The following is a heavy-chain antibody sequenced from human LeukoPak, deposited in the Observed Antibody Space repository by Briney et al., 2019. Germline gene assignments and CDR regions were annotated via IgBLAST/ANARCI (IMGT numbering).Heavy chain of an antibody. CDR3: ARASPLYGSGSYLLDY. CDR1: GFTFSSYG. D-gene: IGHD3-10*01. Sequence: GRSRRLSCAASGFTFSSYGMHWVRQAPGKGLEWVAVIWYDGSNKYYADSVKGRFTISRDNSKNTLYLQMNSLRAEDTAVYYCARASPLYGSGSYLLDYWGQGTLVTVSS. J-gene: IGHJ4*02. CDR2: IWYDGSNK. V-gene: IGHV3-33*01.